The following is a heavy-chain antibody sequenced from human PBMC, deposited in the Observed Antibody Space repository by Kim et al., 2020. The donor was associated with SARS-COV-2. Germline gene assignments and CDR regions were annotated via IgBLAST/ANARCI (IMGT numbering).Heavy chain of an antibody. CDR3: ARGEVATNDFDY. D-gene: IGHD5-12*01. V-gene: IGHV4-59*13. CDR1: GGSISSYY. Sequence: SETLSLTCTVSGGSISSYYWSWIRQPPGKGLEWIGYIYYSGSTNYNPSLKSRVTISVDTSKNQFSLKLSSVTAADTAVYYCARGEVATNDFDYWGQGTLVTVSS. J-gene: IGHJ4*02. CDR2: IYYSGST.